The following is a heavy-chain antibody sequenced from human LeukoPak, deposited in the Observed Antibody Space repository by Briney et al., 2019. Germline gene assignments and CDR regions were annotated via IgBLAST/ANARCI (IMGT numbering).Heavy chain of an antibody. CDR3: ARGYSSGWYLWYFDL. Sequence: ASXXVSCKASGYTFTSYDINWVRQATGQGLEWMGWMNPNSGNTGCAQKFQGRVTMTRNTSISTAYMELSSLRSEDTAVYYCARGYSSGWYLWYFDLWGRGTLVTVSS. J-gene: IGHJ2*01. CDR1: GYTFTSYD. V-gene: IGHV1-8*01. D-gene: IGHD6-19*01. CDR2: MNPNSGNT.